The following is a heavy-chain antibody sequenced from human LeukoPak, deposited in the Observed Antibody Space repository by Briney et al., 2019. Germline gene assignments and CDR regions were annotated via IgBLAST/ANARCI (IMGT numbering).Heavy chain of an antibody. CDR1: GGSISSYY. Sequence: SETLSLTCTVSGGSISSYYWSWIRRPPGKGLEWIGEINHSGSTNYNPSLKSRVTISVDTSKNQFSLKLSSVTAADTAVYYCARGPFVPLIRTRGGLSFDYWGQGTLVTVSS. CDR2: INHSGST. D-gene: IGHD3-10*01. J-gene: IGHJ4*02. V-gene: IGHV4-34*01. CDR3: ARGPFVPLIRTRGGLSFDY.